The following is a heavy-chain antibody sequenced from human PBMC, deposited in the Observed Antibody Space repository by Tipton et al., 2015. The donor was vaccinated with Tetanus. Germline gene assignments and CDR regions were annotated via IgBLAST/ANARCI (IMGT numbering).Heavy chain of an antibody. CDR1: GGSANSGGYS. CDR3: ARGLPREPFYLDY. CDR2: IYYTALT. V-gene: IGHV4-31*02. J-gene: IGHJ4*02. Sequence: LRLSCNVSGGSANSGGYSWSWIRQHPGKGLEWIGYIYYTALTSYTPSLSSRVTISVDSSKNHFSLNLTSVTAADTAVYFCARGLPREPFYLDYWGQGKQVTVSS. D-gene: IGHD1-26*01.